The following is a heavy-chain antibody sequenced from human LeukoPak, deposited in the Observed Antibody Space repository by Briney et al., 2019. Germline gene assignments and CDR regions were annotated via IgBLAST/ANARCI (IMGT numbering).Heavy chain of an antibody. V-gene: IGHV3-33*01. CDR1: GSTFSSNG. J-gene: IGHJ4*02. CDR3: ARERDDYYFDY. Sequence: GGSLRLSCAASGSTFSSNGMHWVRQAPGKGLEWVAVIWYDGSNKYYADSVKGRFTISRDNSTNTLYLQMNSLRAEDTAVYYCARERDDYYFDYWGQGTLVTVSS. D-gene: IGHD3-3*01. CDR2: IWYDGSNK.